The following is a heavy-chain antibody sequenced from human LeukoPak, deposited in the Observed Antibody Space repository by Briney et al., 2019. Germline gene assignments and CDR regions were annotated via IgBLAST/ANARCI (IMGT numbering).Heavy chain of an antibody. CDR3: ATWYSSGWYTFDY. J-gene: IGHJ4*02. V-gene: IGHV1-24*01. CDR2: FDPEDGET. D-gene: IGHD6-19*01. Sequence: ASVKVSCKVPGYTLTELSMHWVRQAPGKGLEWMGGFDPEDGETIYAQKFQGRVTMTEDTSTDTAYMELSSLRSEDTAVYYCATWYSSGWYTFDYWGQGTLVTVSS. CDR1: GYTLTELS.